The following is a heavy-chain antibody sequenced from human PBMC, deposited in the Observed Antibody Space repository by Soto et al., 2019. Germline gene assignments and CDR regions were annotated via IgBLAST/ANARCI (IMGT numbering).Heavy chain of an antibody. CDR2: ISSNGGST. Sequence: HPGGSLRLSCSASGFTFSSYAMHWVRQAPGKGLEYVSAISSNGGSTYYADSVKGRFTISRDNSKNTLYLQMSSLRAEDTAVYYCVKSGEYSGSYRKYYFDYWGQGTLVTVSS. V-gene: IGHV3-64D*08. CDR1: GFTFSSYA. J-gene: IGHJ4*02. D-gene: IGHD1-26*01. CDR3: VKSGEYSGSYRKYYFDY.